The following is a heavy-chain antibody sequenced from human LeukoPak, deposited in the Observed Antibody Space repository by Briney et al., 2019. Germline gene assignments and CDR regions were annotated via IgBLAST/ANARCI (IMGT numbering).Heavy chain of an antibody. CDR1: GFTLSNAL. Sequence: GGSLRLSCAASGFTLSNALMTWVRQAPGKGLEWVGHIKRQSDGGTTDYAAPVKGRFTISRDDSKNTLYLQMNSLKTDDTAVYYCTTWDGVDWGQGTMVTVS. CDR2: IKRQSDGGTT. D-gene: IGHD1-26*01. V-gene: IGHV3-15*01. CDR3: TTWDGVD. J-gene: IGHJ3*01.